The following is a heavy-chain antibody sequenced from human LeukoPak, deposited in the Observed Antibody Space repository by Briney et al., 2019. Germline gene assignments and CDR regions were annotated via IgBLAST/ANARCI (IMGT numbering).Heavy chain of an antibody. CDR1: GGSISSGSYY. D-gene: IGHD3-22*01. CDR3: ARARDDYYDSSEDY. CDR2: IYTSGST. J-gene: IGHJ4*02. Sequence: SETLSLTCTVSGGSISSGSYYWSRIRQPAGKGLEWIGRIYTSGSTNYNPSLKSRVIISVDTSKNQFSLKLSSVTAADTAVYYCARARDDYYDSSEDYWGQGTLVTVSS. V-gene: IGHV4-61*02.